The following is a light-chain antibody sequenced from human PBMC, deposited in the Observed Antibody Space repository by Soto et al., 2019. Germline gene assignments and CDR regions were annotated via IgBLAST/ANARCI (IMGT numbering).Light chain of an antibody. CDR1: QSVSSSY. CDR3: QQYGSSGYT. Sequence: EIVLTQSPGTLSLSPGERATLSCRASQSVSSSYLTWYQQKPGQAPRLLIYGASSRATGIPDRFSGSGSRTDFTLTISRLEPEDFAVYYCQQYGSSGYTFGQGTKLEIK. J-gene: IGKJ2*01. CDR2: GAS. V-gene: IGKV3-20*01.